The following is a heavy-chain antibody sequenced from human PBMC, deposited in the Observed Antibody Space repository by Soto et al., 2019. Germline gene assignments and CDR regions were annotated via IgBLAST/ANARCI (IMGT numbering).Heavy chain of an antibody. CDR2: IYYSGST. CDR1: GGSISSSSYY. V-gene: IGHV4-39*01. D-gene: IGHD5-18*01. Sequence: QLQLHESGPGLVKPSETLSLTCTVSGGSISSSSYYWGWIRQPPGKGLEWIGSIYYSGSTYYNPSLKSRVTISVDTSKNQFSLKLSSVTAADTAVYYCARNARGYSYGLFDYWGQGTLVTVSS. J-gene: IGHJ4*02. CDR3: ARNARGYSYGLFDY.